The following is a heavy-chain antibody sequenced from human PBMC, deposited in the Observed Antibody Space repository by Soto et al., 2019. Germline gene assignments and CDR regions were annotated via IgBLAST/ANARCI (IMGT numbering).Heavy chain of an antibody. CDR1: GFTFSGSA. V-gene: IGHV3-73*01. J-gene: IGHJ3*02. D-gene: IGHD6-13*01. CDR3: TRQSWDRSSSWYYDAFDI. CDR2: IRSKANSYAT. Sequence: GGSLRLSCAASGFTFSGSAMHWVRQASGKGLEWVGRIRSKANSYATAYAASVKGRFTISRDDSKNTAYLQMNSLKTEATAVYYCTRQSWDRSSSWYYDAFDIWGQGTMVTVSS.